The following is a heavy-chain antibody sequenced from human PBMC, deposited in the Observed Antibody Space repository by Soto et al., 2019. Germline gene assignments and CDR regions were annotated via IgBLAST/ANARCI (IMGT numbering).Heavy chain of an antibody. CDR1: GGSISSSNW. CDR2: IYHSGST. J-gene: IGHJ4*02. Sequence: QVQLQESGPGLVKPSGTLSLTCAVSGGSISSSNWWSWVRQPPGKGLEWIGEIYHSGSTNYNPSLKRRVTISVDKAKNQFSLKLSSVTAADTAVYYCARSYYYDSSGYLWGQGTLVTVSS. D-gene: IGHD3-22*01. CDR3: ARSYYYDSSGYL. V-gene: IGHV4-4*02.